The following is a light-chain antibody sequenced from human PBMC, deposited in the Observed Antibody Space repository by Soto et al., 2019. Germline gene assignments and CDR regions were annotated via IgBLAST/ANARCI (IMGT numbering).Light chain of an antibody. CDR3: QQTSSYPWT. Sequence: DILMTQSPSSLSTSTGDRGQISSRTSQTVSTYLNWYQHKQGRGPTILIYAASSLPSGVPSRFSGSGSGTDFTLTIGRLQPEDFATYYCQQTSSYPWTFGQGTKVDIK. CDR1: QTVSTY. J-gene: IGKJ1*01. V-gene: IGKV1-39*01. CDR2: AAS.